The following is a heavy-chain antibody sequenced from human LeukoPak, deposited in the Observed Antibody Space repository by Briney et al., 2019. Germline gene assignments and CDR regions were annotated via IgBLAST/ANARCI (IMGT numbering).Heavy chain of an antibody. J-gene: IGHJ4*02. V-gene: IGHV3-74*01. CDR1: GFTFSSYW. CDR2: INSDGSST. CDR3: ARGPYAYNYYFDF. D-gene: IGHD1-20*01. Sequence: GGSLRLSCAASGFTFSSYWMHWVRQAPGKGLVWVSGINSDGSSTTYADSVWGRFTISRDNAENTLYLRMNSLRAEDTAVYYCARGPYAYNYYFDFWGQGTLVTVSS.